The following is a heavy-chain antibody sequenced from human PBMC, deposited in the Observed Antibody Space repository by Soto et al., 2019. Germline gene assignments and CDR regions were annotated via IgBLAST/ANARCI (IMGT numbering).Heavy chain of an antibody. V-gene: IGHV4-39*01. D-gene: IGHD4-17*01. CDR3: ARQDGDYYYYYYGMDV. Sequence: PSETLSLTCTVSGGSISSSSYYWGCMRQPPGKGLEWIGSIYYSGSTYYNPSLKSRVTISVDTSKNQFSLKLSSVTAADTAVYYCARQDGDYYYYYYGMDVWGQGTTVTVSS. J-gene: IGHJ6*02. CDR2: IYYSGST. CDR1: GGSISSSSYY.